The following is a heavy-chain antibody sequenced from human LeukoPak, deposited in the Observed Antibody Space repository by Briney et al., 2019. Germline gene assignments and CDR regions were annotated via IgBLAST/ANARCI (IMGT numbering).Heavy chain of an antibody. D-gene: IGHD3-22*01. CDR3: AKGNYHDRSEYFQH. CDR2: ISVSGGNT. V-gene: IGHV3-23*01. J-gene: IGHJ1*01. CDR1: GFTFSNYA. Sequence: PGGSLRLSCAASGFTFSNYAMSWVRQAPGKGLEWVSSISVSGGNTYYADSVKGRFTISRDNSKNTLYLQMNSLRAEDTAVYYCAKGNYHDRSEYFQHWGQGTLVTVSS.